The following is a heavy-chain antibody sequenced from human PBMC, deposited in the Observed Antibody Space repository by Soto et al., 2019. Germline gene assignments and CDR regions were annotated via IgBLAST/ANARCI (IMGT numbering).Heavy chain of an antibody. CDR3: ASPASELGYCSGGSCHIWFDP. V-gene: IGHV3-11*01. CDR2: ISSSGSTI. J-gene: IGHJ5*02. Sequence: GGSLRLSCEASKLTYSDYAMTWVRQAPGKGLEWVSYISSSGSTIYYADSVKGRFTISRDNAKNSLYLQMNSLRAEDTAVYYCASPASELGYCSGGSCHIWFDPWGQGTLVTVSS. D-gene: IGHD2-15*01. CDR1: KLTYSDYA.